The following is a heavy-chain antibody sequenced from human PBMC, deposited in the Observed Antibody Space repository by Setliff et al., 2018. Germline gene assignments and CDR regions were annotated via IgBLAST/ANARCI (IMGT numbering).Heavy chain of an antibody. D-gene: IGHD3-9*01. CDR3: ARGQTLRHFDWPTAFDY. J-gene: IGHJ4*02. CDR1: GYTFNNYG. V-gene: IGHV1-18*01. Sequence: WASVKVSCKASGYTFNNYGIIWVRQAPGQGPEWMGWISAYSGETNYAQIFQGRVTMTTGTPTSTAYMELRSLTSDDTAVYYCARGQTLRHFDWPTAFDYWGLGTLVTVSS. CDR2: ISAYSGET.